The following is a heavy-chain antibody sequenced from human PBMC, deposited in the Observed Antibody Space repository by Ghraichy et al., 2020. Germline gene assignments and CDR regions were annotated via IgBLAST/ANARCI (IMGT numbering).Heavy chain of an antibody. CDR3: ARGSGVAGFYYYYGMDV. V-gene: IGHV3-74*01. CDR2: INSDGSST. D-gene: IGHD6-19*01. Sequence: GGSLRLSCAASGFTFSSYWMHWVRQAPGKGLVWVSRINSDGSSTSYADSVKGRFTISRDNAKNTLYLQMNSLRAEDTAVYYCARGSGVAGFYYYYGMDVWGQGTTVTVSS. J-gene: IGHJ6*02. CDR1: GFTFSSYW.